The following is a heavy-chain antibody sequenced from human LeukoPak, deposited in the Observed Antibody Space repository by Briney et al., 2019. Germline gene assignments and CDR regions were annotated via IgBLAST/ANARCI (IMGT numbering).Heavy chain of an antibody. CDR3: SSTFGSGSYLHS. CDR2: ISSSSSYI. J-gene: IGHJ5*02. V-gene: IGHV3-21*04. D-gene: IGHD3-10*01. Sequence: GGSLRLSCAASGFTFSSYSMNWVRQAPGKGLEWVSSISSSSSYIYYADSVKGRFIISRDNARRSLYLQMNSLRPEDTAFYYCSSTFGSGSYLHSWGQGLWSPSPQ. CDR1: GFTFSSYS.